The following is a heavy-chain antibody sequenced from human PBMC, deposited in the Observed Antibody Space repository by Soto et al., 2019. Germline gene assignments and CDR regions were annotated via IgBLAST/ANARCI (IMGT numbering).Heavy chain of an antibody. D-gene: IGHD6-13*01. Sequence: GGSLRLSCAASGFTVSSNYMSWVRQAPGKGLEWVSVIYSGGSTYYADSVKGRFTISRDNSKNTLYLQMNSLRAEDTAVYYCAGDKYSSSWYVHWGQGTLVTVSS. J-gene: IGHJ5*02. CDR3: AGDKYSSSWYVH. CDR2: IYSGGST. V-gene: IGHV3-66*01. CDR1: GFTVSSNY.